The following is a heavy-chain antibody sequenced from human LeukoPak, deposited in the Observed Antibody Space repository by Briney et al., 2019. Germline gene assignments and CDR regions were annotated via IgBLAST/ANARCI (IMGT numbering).Heavy chain of an antibody. CDR2: ISRNSVDI. J-gene: IGHJ4*02. D-gene: IGHD3-22*01. CDR1: GFTFDDYA. Sequence: GGSLRLSCAASGFTFDDYAMHWVRQAPGKGLEWVSGISRNSVDIGYGDSVKGRFTISRDNAKNSLFLQMNSLRADDTALYYCAKVSYDSSGSYFSLDYWGQGTLVTVSS. V-gene: IGHV3-9*01. CDR3: AKVSYDSSGSYFSLDY.